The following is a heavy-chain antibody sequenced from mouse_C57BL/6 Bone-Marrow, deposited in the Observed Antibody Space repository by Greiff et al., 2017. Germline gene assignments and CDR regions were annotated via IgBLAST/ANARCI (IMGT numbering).Heavy chain of an antibody. D-gene: IGHD1-1*02. V-gene: IGHV1-56*01. Sequence: VQLQQSGPELVRPGASAKISCKAPGYTFTSHWMQWVRQRPGKGIVWIGEIFPGSGSTYYNEQFKGKATLTVDTSSSTAYMQLSILTSEASAVYFCARSLWSFAYWGQGTLVTVSA. J-gene: IGHJ3*01. CDR3: ARSLWSFAY. CDR1: GYTFTSHW. CDR2: IFPGSGST.